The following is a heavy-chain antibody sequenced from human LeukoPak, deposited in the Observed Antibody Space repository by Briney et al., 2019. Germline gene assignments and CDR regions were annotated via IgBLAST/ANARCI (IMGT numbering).Heavy chain of an antibody. CDR1: GGSFSGYY. J-gene: IGHJ4*02. Sequence: PSETLSLTCAVYGGSFSGYYWSWIRQPPGKGLEWIGEINHSGSTYYNPSLKSRVTISVDTSKNQFSLKLSSVTAADTAVYYCARDRYYYDSSGYYSYVFDYWGQGTLVTVSS. V-gene: IGHV4-34*09. D-gene: IGHD3-22*01. CDR2: INHSGST. CDR3: ARDRYYYDSSGYYSYVFDY.